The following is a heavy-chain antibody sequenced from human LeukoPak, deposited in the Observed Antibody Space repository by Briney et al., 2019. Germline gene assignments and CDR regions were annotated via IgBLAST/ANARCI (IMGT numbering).Heavy chain of an antibody. CDR1: GYSFISYY. Sequence: EASVKVSCKASGYSFISYYIHWVRQAPGQGLEWMGGIIPIFGTANYAQKFQGRVTITADESTSTAYMELSSLRSEDTAVYYCARGPNFWSGYFDYWGQGTLVTVSS. J-gene: IGHJ4*02. CDR2: IIPIFGTA. V-gene: IGHV1-69*13. CDR3: ARGPNFWSGYFDY. D-gene: IGHD3-3*01.